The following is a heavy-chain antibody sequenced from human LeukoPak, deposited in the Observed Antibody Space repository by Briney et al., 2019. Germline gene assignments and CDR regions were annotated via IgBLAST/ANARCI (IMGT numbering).Heavy chain of an antibody. CDR3: ARILGRYYYYYMDV. D-gene: IGHD2-15*01. CDR1: GYTFTSYD. Sequence: GASVKVSCKASGYTFTSYDINWVRQATGQGLEWMGWMNPNSGNTGYAQKFQDRVTMTRNTSISTAYMELSSLRSEDTAVYYCARILGRYYYYYMDVWGKGTTVTVSS. J-gene: IGHJ6*03. CDR2: MNPNSGNT. V-gene: IGHV1-8*01.